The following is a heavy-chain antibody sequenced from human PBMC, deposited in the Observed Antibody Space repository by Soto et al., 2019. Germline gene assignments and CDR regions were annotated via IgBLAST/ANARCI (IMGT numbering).Heavy chain of an antibody. D-gene: IGHD3-16*01. CDR3: ANYITGGGGRGY. CDR1: GASISRDH. CDR2: EYSGTT. J-gene: IGHJ4*02. Sequence: QVQLQESGPGLVKPSETLSLTCTVSGASISRDHWNWIRQPPGKGLEWVGEYSGTTNYNPSLRSRAPISVDPSNNQFSLKLSSVPAAGPAVYFCANYITGGGGRGYWGQGTLVTVSS. V-gene: IGHV4-59*08.